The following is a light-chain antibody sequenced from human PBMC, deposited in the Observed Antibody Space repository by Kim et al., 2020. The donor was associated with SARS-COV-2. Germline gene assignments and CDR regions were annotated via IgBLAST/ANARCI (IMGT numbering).Light chain of an antibody. Sequence: SYELTQPPSVSVSPGQTASITCSGDNLGDKFVCWFQEKSGQSPVLVIYQNRKRPSGIPERFSGSNSGDTATLTISGTQAMDEAHYYCQAWDSNVVIFGGG. J-gene: IGLJ2*01. CDR1: NLGDKF. V-gene: IGLV3-1*01. CDR3: QAWDSNVVI. CDR2: QNR.